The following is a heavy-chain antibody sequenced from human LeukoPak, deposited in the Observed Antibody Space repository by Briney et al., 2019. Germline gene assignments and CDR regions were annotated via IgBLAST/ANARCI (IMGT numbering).Heavy chain of an antibody. J-gene: IGHJ6*02. CDR3: ARTRDYDFWSGYYPPYYYYGMDV. Sequence: SVKVSCKASGGTFSSYAISWVRQAPGQGLEWMGGIIPIFGTANYAQKFQGRVTITADESTSTAYMELSSLRSEDTAVYYCARTRDYDFWSGYYPPYYYYGMDVWGQGTTVTVSS. CDR2: IIPIFGTA. CDR1: GGTFSSYA. V-gene: IGHV1-69*13. D-gene: IGHD3-3*01.